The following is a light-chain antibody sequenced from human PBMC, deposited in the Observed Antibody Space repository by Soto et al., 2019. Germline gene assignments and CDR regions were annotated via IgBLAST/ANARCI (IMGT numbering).Light chain of an antibody. J-gene: IGKJ2*01. CDR1: QSVSSN. Sequence: EIVMTQSPATLSVSPGERATLSCRASQSVSSNLAWYQQKPGQAPRLLFNGASTRATGIPVRFSASGSGTEFNLTISSLQSEDFAGYYCQQYNDWPRGYTFGQGTKLEIK. CDR3: QQYNDWPRGYT. CDR2: GAS. V-gene: IGKV3-15*01.